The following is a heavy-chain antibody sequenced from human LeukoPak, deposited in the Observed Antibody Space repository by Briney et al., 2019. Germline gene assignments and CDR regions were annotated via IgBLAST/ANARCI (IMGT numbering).Heavy chain of an antibody. J-gene: IGHJ6*04. Sequence: APVKVSCKASGYTFTSSGISWVRQAPGQGLEWMGWISAYNGNKKYAQKLQGRVTMTTDTSTSTAYMELRSLRSDDTAVYYCARSGYYGSGSYYRGYYYYGMDVWGKGTTVTVSS. CDR2: ISAYNGNK. D-gene: IGHD3-10*01. V-gene: IGHV1-18*04. CDR3: ARSGYYGSGSYYRGYYYYGMDV. CDR1: GYTFTSSG.